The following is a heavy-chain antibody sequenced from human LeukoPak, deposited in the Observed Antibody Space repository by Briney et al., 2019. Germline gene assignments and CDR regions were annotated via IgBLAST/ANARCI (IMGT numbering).Heavy chain of an antibody. CDR2: FFHTGIT. CDR3: ASVDGNNVFGVVGHF. Sequence: TTSETLSLTCAVSGASISISNWWGWVRQPPGKGLEWIGEFFHTGITNYNPSLKNRVTISVDKSKNQFSLTLSSVTAADTAVYYCASVDGNNVFGVVGHFWGRGALVIVSS. CDR1: GASISISNW. J-gene: IGHJ4*02. V-gene: IGHV4-4*02. D-gene: IGHD3-3*01.